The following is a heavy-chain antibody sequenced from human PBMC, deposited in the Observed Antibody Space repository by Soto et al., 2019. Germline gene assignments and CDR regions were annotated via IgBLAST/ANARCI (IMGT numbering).Heavy chain of an antibody. CDR3: ARGRLKWQLVRDFDY. V-gene: IGHV1-18*01. CDR2: ISAYNGNT. CDR1: GYTFTSYG. Sequence: ASVKVSCEASGYTFTSYGISWVRQAPGQGLEWMGWISAYNGNTNYAQKLQGRVTMTTDTSTSTAYMELRSLRSDDTAVYYCARGRLKWQLVRDFDYWGQGTLVTVSS. J-gene: IGHJ4*02. D-gene: IGHD6-6*01.